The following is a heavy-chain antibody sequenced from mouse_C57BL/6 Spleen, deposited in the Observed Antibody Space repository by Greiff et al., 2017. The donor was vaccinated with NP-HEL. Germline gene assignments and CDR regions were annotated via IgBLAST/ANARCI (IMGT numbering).Heavy chain of an antibody. CDR3: ARDVGYFDV. Sequence: EVKLVESGPELVKPGASVKIPCKASGYTFTDYNMDWVKQSHGKSLEWIGDINPNNGGTIYNQKFKGKATLTVDKSSSTAYMELRSLTSEDTAVYYCARDVGYFDVWGTGTTVTVSS. CDR1: GYTFTDYN. V-gene: IGHV1-18*01. J-gene: IGHJ1*03. CDR2: INPNNGGT.